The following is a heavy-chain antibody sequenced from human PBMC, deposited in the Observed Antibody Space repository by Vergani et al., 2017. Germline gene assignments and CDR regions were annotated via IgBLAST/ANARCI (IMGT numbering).Heavy chain of an antibody. V-gene: IGHV5-51*03. CDR2: IYPGDSDT. D-gene: IGHD2-2*01. Sequence: EVQLVQSGAEVKKPGESLKISCKGSGYSFTSYWIGWVRQMPGKGLEWMGIIYPGDSDTRYSPSFQGQVTISADKSISTAYLQWSSLKASDTAMYYCAKESQLLFKRYYYYGMDVWGQGTTVTVSS. J-gene: IGHJ6*02. CDR3: AKESQLLFKRYYYYGMDV. CDR1: GYSFTSYW.